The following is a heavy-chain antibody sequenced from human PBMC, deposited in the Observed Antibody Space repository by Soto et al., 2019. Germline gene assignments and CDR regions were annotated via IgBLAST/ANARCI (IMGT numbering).Heavy chain of an antibody. J-gene: IGHJ6*02. D-gene: IGHD2-2*01. V-gene: IGHV3-33*01. CDR1: GFTFSSYG. CDR3: ARDLTQVAAAERYYNYGLDV. CDR2: IWYDGSNE. Sequence: GGSLRLSCAASGFTFSSYGMHWVRQAPGKGLEWVAVIWYDGSNEYYADSVKGRFTISRDNSKNTLYLQMNSLRAEDTAVYYCARDLTQVAAAERYYNYGLDVWGQGTTVTVSS.